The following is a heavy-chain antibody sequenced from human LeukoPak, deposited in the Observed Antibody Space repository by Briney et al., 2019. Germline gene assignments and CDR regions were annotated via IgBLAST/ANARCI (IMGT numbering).Heavy chain of an antibody. D-gene: IGHD6-6*01. CDR2: INEDASKK. Sequence: GGSLRLSCAASGFTFSNYWMIWVRQAPGKGLEWVANINEDASKKYYVDSVEGRFTISRDDAENSLYLQMNSLRAEDTAMYYCATSTYSSSPSWGQGTLVTVSS. V-gene: IGHV3-7*01. CDR3: ATSTYSSSPS. CDR1: GFTFSNYW. J-gene: IGHJ5*02.